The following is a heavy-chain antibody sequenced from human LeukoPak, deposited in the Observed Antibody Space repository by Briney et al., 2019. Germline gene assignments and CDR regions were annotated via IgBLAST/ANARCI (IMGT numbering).Heavy chain of an antibody. V-gene: IGHV3-15*01. D-gene: IGHD3-10*01. Sequence: PGGSLRLSCVGSGFTFSNAWMSWVRQAPWKGLEWVGQIKTKTDGGTTDSAATVKGRFTISRDDSKNTLYLQMNSLKTEDTAMYYCTTLYGSGNYYWGQGTLVTVSS. CDR3: TTLYGSGNYY. CDR1: GFTFSNAW. J-gene: IGHJ4*02. CDR2: IKTKTDGGTT.